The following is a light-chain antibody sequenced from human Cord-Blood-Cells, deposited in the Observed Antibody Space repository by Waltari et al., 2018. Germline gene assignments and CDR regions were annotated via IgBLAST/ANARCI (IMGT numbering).Light chain of an antibody. V-gene: IGLV1-40*01. CDR1: TSHIGAGYD. J-gene: IGLJ3*02. Sequence: QSVLTQPPSVSGAPGQRVTIYCPGSTSHIGAGYDVHWYQQLPGTAPKLLIYGNSNRPSGVPDRFSGSKSGTSASLAITGLQAEDEADYYCQSYDSSLSGWVFGGGTKLTVL. CDR2: GNS. CDR3: QSYDSSLSGWV.